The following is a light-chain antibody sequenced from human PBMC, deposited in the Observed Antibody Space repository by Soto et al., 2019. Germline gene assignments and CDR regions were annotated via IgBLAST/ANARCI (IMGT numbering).Light chain of an antibody. Sequence: EIVLTQSPGTLSLSPGERATLSCRASQSVDSNLAWYQQKPGQAPRLLIYGVSTRGAGIPDKFSGSGSGTDFSLTISSLEPDDFAVFYCQQYHSSPPTFGQGTKLEIK. V-gene: IGKV3-20*01. CDR2: GVS. CDR1: QSVDSN. CDR3: QQYHSSPPT. J-gene: IGKJ2*01.